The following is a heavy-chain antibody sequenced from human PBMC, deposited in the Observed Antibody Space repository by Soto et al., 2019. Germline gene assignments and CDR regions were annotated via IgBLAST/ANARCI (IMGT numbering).Heavy chain of an antibody. D-gene: IGHD4-17*01. Sequence: QVQLVPSGADVKKPGASVKVSCKASGYTFTGYNINWVRQATVQGLEWMRWMNPHRCNTNSAQKFQCRVIMTMITSITTACMELSSLRAEETAMYSSARGSVRIGVDIWGQGTMVTVSS. J-gene: IGHJ3*02. V-gene: IGHV1-8*01. CDR1: GYTFTGYN. CDR2: MNPHRCNT. CDR3: ARGSVRIGVDI.